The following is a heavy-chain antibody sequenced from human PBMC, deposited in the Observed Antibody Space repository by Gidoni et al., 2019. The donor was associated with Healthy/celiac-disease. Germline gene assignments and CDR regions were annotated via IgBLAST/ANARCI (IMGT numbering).Heavy chain of an antibody. CDR3: AGHLRDGYTKAPQFDY. V-gene: IGHV1-69*02. CDR2: IIPILGIA. J-gene: IGHJ4*02. D-gene: IGHD5-12*01. Sequence: QFQLVQSGAEVKKPGSSVKVSCKASGGTFSSYTISWVRQAPGQGLEWMGRIIPILGIANYAQKFQGRVTITADKSTSTAYMELSSLRSEDTAVYYCAGHLRDGYTKAPQFDYWGQGTLVTVPS. CDR1: GGTFSSYT.